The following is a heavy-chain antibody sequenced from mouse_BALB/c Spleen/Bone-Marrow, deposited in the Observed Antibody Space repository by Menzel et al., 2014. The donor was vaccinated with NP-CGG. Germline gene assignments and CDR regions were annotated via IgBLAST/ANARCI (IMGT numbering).Heavy chain of an antibody. D-gene: IGHD2-4*01. V-gene: IGHV5-4*02. Sequence: EVKLVESGGNLVKPGGSLKLSCAASGFTFSDYYMYWVRKTPEKRLEWVATISDGGSYTYYPDGVKGRFTISRDNAKNTLYLQMSSLRSEDTAMYYCARVITWYFDVWGAGTTVTVSS. CDR2: ISDGGSYT. CDR3: ARVITWYFDV. J-gene: IGHJ1*01. CDR1: GFTFSDYY.